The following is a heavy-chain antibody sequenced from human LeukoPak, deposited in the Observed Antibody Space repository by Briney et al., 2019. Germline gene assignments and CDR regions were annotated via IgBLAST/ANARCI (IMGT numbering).Heavy chain of an antibody. CDR3: AKDPNYDSINPVFY. Sequence: GGSLRLSCAASGITFSSHGMSWVRQAPGKGLEWVSGISGSGGSTYYADSVKGRFTISRDNSKNTLYLQMNSLRAEDTAVYYCAKDPNYDSINPVFYWGQGTLVTVSS. CDR1: GITFSSHG. V-gene: IGHV3-23*01. J-gene: IGHJ4*02. D-gene: IGHD3-22*01. CDR2: ISGSGGST.